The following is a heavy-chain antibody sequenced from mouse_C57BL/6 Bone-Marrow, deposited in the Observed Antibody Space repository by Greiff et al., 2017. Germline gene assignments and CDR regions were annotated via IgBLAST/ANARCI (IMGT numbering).Heavy chain of an antibody. CDR2: ISSGGSYT. V-gene: IGHV5-9-3*01. J-gene: IGHJ1*01. CDR3: ARPTTAPYWYFDV. Sequence: EVQGVESGGGLVKPGGSLKLSCAASGFTFSSYARFWVCQTPEKRLEWVATISSGGSYTYYPDSVKGRFTISRDNAKNTLYLQMSSLRSEDTAMYYCARPTTAPYWYFDVWGAGTTVTVSS. D-gene: IGHD1-2*01. CDR1: GFTFSSYA.